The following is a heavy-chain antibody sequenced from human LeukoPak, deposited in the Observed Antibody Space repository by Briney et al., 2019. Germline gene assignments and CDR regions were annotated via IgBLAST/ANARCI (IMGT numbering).Heavy chain of an antibody. D-gene: IGHD4-23*01. CDR1: GYSISSAYC. V-gene: IGHV4-38-2*02. CDR2: IYHSGST. CDR3: ARDSGGNSGAFDI. J-gene: IGHJ3*02. Sequence: SETLSLTCTVSGYSISSAYCWGWIRQAPGKGLEWIGNIYHSGSTYYNPSLKSRVTISVDTSKNQFSLKLSSVTAADTAVYYCARDSGGNSGAFDIWGQGTMVTVSS.